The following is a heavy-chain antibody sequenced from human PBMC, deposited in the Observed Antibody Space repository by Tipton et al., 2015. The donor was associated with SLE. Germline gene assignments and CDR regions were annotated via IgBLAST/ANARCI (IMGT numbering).Heavy chain of an antibody. V-gene: IGHV4-59*01. CDR1: GGSITSSSD. D-gene: IGHD1-1*01. CDR3: ARVLDVLDY. J-gene: IGHJ4*02. Sequence: LRLSCTVSGGSITSSSDWTWIRQPPGRGLEWIGYIYYSGSSNYNPSLRSRVTMSVDASKTQFSLNLRSVTAADTAVYYCARVLDVLDYWGQGTLVTVSS. CDR2: IYYSGSS.